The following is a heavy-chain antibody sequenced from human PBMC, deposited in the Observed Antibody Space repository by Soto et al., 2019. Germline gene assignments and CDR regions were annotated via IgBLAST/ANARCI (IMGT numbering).Heavy chain of an antibody. D-gene: IGHD2-15*01. Sequence: EVQLLESGGGFVQPGGSLRLSCAASGFTFSSYAMSWVRQAPGKGLEWVSAISGSGGSTYYADSVKGRFTISRDNSKNTLYLQMNSLRAEDTAVYYCAGWADIVVVVAAIDYWGQGTLVTVSS. CDR2: ISGSGGST. CDR3: AGWADIVVVVAAIDY. J-gene: IGHJ4*02. CDR1: GFTFSSYA. V-gene: IGHV3-23*01.